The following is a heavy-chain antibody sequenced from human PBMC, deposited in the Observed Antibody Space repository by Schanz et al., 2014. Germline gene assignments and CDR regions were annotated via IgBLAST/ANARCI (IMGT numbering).Heavy chain of an antibody. J-gene: IGHJ3*02. D-gene: IGHD6-19*01. CDR3: AKCIGWYGRCAFDI. V-gene: IGHV3-23*04. Sequence: EVQLVESGGGLVQPGGSLRLSCAASGFIFSNFAMEWVRQAPGKGLEWVSAISGSGAGTYYADSVKGRFTFSRDNSKNTLYLQMNSLRAEDTAVYYCAKCIGWYGRCAFDIWGQGTMVNVSS. CDR1: GFIFSNFA. CDR2: ISGSGAGT.